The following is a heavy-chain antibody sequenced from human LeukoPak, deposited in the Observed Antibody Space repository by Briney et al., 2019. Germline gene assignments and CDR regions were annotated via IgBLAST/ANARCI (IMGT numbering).Heavy chain of an antibody. J-gene: IGHJ4*02. CDR3: ARLDYGDHDY. V-gene: IGHV4-39*01. CDR2: IYYSGST. CDR1: GGSISSGSYY. Sequence: ADTLSLTCTVSGGSISSGSYYWGWIRRPPGKGLEWIGSIYYSGSTYYNPSLKSRVTISVDTSKNQLSLKLSSVTATDTAVYYCARLDYGDHDYWGQGTLVAVSS. D-gene: IGHD3-16*01.